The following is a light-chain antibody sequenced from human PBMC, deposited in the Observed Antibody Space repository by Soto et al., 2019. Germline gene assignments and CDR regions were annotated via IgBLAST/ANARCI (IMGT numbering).Light chain of an antibody. CDR2: DVS. Sequence: QSALTQPASVSGSPGQSITISCTGTSSDVGGYNYVSWYQQHPVRAPKLMIYDVSHRPSGASNRFSGPKSGNTASLTISGLHAEDEADYYCSSFPTSSPPHVVFGGGTKLTVL. CDR3: SSFPTSSPPHVV. J-gene: IGLJ2*01. V-gene: IGLV2-14*01. CDR1: SSDVGGYNY.